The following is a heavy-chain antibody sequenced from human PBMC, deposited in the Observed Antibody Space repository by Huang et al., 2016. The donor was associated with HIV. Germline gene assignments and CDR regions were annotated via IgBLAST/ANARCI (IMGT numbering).Heavy chain of an antibody. Sequence: EVPLVESGGGLVKPGGSLKISCAASGFIFNRYTRTWVRQAAGKGLEWVSAISINGNYIHYADSVKDRFTISRDNAKNSLSLQMNSLRAEDTAVYFCLPVIPTEFLDYWGQGTLVTVSS. CDR1: GFIFNRYT. CDR3: LPVIPTEFLDY. CDR2: ISINGNYI. J-gene: IGHJ4*02. V-gene: IGHV3-21*01. D-gene: IGHD2-2*01.